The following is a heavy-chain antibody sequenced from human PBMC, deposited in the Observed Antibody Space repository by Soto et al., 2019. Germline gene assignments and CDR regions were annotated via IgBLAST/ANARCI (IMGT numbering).Heavy chain of an antibody. CDR3: ARHVRGYSGYDANFDY. D-gene: IGHD5-12*01. Sequence: GESLKISCKGSGYSFTSYWIGWVRQMPGKGLEWMGIIYPGDSDTRYSPSFQGQVTISADKSISTAYLQWSSLKASDTAMYYCARHVRGYSGYDANFDYWGQGTLVTVSS. CDR2: IYPGDSDT. V-gene: IGHV5-51*01. CDR1: GYSFTSYW. J-gene: IGHJ4*02.